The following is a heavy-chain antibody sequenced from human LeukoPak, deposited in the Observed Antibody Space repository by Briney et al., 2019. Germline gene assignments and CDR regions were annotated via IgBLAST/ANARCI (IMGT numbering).Heavy chain of an antibody. CDR2: ISAYNGNT. CDR1: GYTFTNYG. D-gene: IGHD3-9*01. V-gene: IGHV1-18*01. CDR3: ARDSDVLRYYDWFRYFDY. Sequence: ASVKVSCKTSGYTFTNYGVSWVRQAPGQGLEWMGWISAYNGNTRFAQKVQGRVTMSTDTSTSTAYMELRSLRTDDTAVYYCARDSDVLRYYDWFRYFDYWGQGTLVTVSS. J-gene: IGHJ4*02.